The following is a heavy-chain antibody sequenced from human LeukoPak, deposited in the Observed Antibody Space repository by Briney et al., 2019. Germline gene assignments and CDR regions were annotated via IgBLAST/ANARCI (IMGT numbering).Heavy chain of an antibody. J-gene: IGHJ4*02. Sequence: GGSLRLSCAASGFTFDDYAMHWVRQAPGKGPEWVSGISWNSGSIGYADSVKGRFTISRDNAKNSLYLQMNSLRAEDTALYYCAKATQSRDFDYWGQGTLVTVSS. CDR2: ISWNSGSI. CDR1: GFTFDDYA. D-gene: IGHD5-24*01. V-gene: IGHV3-9*01. CDR3: AKATQSRDFDY.